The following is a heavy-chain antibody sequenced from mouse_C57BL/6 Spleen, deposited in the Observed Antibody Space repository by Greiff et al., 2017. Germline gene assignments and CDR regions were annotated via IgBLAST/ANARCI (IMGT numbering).Heavy chain of an antibody. CDR3: ASPDYFGSTFMDY. Sequence: VQLQQSGAELVKPGASVKLSCTASGFNIKDYYMHWVKQRTEQGLEWIGRIDPEDGETKYAPKFQGKATITADTSSHTAYLQLSSLTSEYTAVYYCASPDYFGSTFMDYWGQGTSVTVSS. D-gene: IGHD1-1*01. J-gene: IGHJ4*01. CDR2: IDPEDGET. CDR1: GFNIKDYY. V-gene: IGHV14-2*01.